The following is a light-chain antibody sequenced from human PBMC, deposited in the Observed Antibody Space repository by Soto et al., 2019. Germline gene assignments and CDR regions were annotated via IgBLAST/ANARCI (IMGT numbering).Light chain of an antibody. CDR2: LDS. CDR1: QRLLHSNGYNY. V-gene: IGKV2-28*01. J-gene: IGKJ1*01. Sequence: DIVMTQSPLSLTVTPGEPASISCRSSQRLLHSNGYNYLEWYLQKPGQSPQLLIYLDSTRASGVTHRFSGSGSGTDFTLGISRVEAEDVGLYYCMQSLETPWTFGQGTKVEIK. CDR3: MQSLETPWT.